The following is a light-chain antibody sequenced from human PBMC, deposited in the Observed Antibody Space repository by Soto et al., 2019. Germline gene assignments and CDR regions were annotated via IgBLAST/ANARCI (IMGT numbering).Light chain of an antibody. CDR3: QQYGSSVT. CDR1: QSVGSN. CDR2: GAS. Sequence: EIGMTQSPCTLSVSPGERATLSCRASQSVGSNAAWYQQNPGQAPRLLIYGASNRATGIPDRLSGSGSGTDFTLTISRLEPEDSAVYYCQQYGSSVTFGQGTKVDIK. V-gene: IGKV3-20*01. J-gene: IGKJ1*01.